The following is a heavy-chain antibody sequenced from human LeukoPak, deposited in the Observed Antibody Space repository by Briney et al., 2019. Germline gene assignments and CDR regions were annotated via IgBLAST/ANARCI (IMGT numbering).Heavy chain of an antibody. D-gene: IGHD1-26*01. J-gene: IGHJ4*02. CDR3: AKSGGYGLIDY. CDR2: IYYSGST. CDR1: GGSISSSSYY. V-gene: IGHV4-39*01. Sequence: KPSETLSLTCTVSGGSISSSSYYWGWIRQPPGKGLEWIGSIYYSGSTYYNPSLKSRVTISVDTSKNQISLRLNSVTAADTAMYYCAKSGGYGLIDYWGQGTLVTVSS.